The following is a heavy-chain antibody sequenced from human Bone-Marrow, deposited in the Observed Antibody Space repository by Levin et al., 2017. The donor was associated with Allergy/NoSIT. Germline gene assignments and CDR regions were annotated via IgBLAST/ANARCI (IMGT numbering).Heavy chain of an antibody. CDR2: ISSNGGST. J-gene: IGHJ4*02. Sequence: GGSLRLSCSASGFTFSSYAMHWVRQAPGKGLEYVSAISSNGGSTYYADSVKGRFTISRDNSKNTLYLQMSSLRAEDTAVYYCVKDLGYCSGGSCYSGFDYWGQGTLVTVSS. D-gene: IGHD2-15*01. V-gene: IGHV3-64D*06. CDR3: VKDLGYCSGGSCYSGFDY. CDR1: GFTFSSYA.